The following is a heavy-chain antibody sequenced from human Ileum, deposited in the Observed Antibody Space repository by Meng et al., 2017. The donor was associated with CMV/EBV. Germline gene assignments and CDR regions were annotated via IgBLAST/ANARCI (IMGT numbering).Heavy chain of an antibody. J-gene: IGHJ4*01. CDR3: ARDTSSGYYFHY. CDR1: GYHFPAYY. CDR2: INPNTGGA. V-gene: IGHV1-2*06. Sequence: CKPSGYHFPAYYVHWVRQSPGQGLEWMGRINPNTGGASYSQKFQDRVTITSDLSLRTVYMEMSSLTSDDTALYYCARDTSSGYYFHYWGRGTLVTVSS. D-gene: IGHD3-22*01.